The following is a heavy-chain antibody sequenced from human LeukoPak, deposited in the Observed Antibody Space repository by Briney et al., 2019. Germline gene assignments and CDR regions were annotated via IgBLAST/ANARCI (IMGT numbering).Heavy chain of an antibody. J-gene: IGHJ4*02. D-gene: IGHD3-22*01. V-gene: IGHV3-23*01. Sequence: GGSLRLSCAASEFTFNHYAMSWVRQAPGKGLEWVSSISGGGGSTYYADSVKGRFTISRDNSKNTLFLQMSSLTAGDTAVYYCAKSAYYDSSGFYREYYFDHWGQGTLVTVSS. CDR3: AKSAYYDSSGFYREYYFDH. CDR1: EFTFNHYA. CDR2: ISGGGGST.